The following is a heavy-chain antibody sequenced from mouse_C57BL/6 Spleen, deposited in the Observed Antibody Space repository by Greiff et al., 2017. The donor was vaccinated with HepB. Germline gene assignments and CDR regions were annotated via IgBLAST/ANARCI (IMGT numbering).Heavy chain of an antibody. V-gene: IGHV3-6*01. CDR1: GYSITSGYY. J-gene: IGHJ4*01. CDR3: ARVGDDYYGDAMDY. CDR2: ISYDGSN. Sequence: ESGPGLVKPSQSLSLTCSVPGYSITSGYYWNWIRQFPGNKLEWMGYISYDGSNNYNPSLKNRISITRDTSKNQFFLKLNSVTTEDTATYYCARVGDDYYGDAMDYWGQGTSVTVSS. D-gene: IGHD2-3*01.